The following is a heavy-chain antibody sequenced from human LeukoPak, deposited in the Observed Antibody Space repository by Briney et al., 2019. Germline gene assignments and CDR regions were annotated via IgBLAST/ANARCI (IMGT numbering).Heavy chain of an antibody. D-gene: IGHD3-3*01. CDR3: ARALGFLEWLGDYYYGMDV. CDR1: GFTFSSYW. Sequence: GGSLRLSCAASGFTFSSYWMNWVRQAPGKGLEWVSSISSSSSYIYYADSVKGRFTISRDNAKNSLYLQMNSLRAEDTAVYYCARALGFLEWLGDYYYGMDVWGQGTTVTVSS. V-gene: IGHV3-21*01. J-gene: IGHJ6*02. CDR2: ISSSSSYI.